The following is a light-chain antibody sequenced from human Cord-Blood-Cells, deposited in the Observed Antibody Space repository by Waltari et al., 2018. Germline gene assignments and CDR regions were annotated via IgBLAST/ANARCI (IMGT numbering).Light chain of an antibody. J-gene: IGKJ1*01. CDR3: QPYISYPWT. Sequence: IQMTQSPSTLSASVGDRVTITIRAGQSISSWLAWYQKKPGKAPKLLINKASNLESGVPSRFSGSGSGQEFTLNVRSLEPDDFATYYCQPYISYPWTFGQGTKVEIK. V-gene: IGKV1-5*03. CDR2: KAS. CDR1: QSISSW.